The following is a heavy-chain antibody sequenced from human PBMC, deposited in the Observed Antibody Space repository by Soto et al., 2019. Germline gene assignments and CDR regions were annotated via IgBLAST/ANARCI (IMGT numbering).Heavy chain of an antibody. Sequence: SETLSLTCTVSGGSISSGGYYWSWIRRHPGKGLEWIGYIYYSGSTYYNPSLKSRVTISVDTSKNQFSLKLSSVTAADTAVYYCERGLQLELLPRQVHYCGQGTLVTLSS. D-gene: IGHD1-26*01. CDR2: IYYSGST. CDR1: GGSISSGGYY. CDR3: ERGLQLELLPRQVHY. J-gene: IGHJ4*02. V-gene: IGHV4-31*03.